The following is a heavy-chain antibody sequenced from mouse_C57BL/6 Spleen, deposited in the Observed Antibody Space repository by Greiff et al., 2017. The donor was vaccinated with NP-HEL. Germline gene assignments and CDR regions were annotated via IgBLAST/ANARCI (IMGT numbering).Heavy chain of an antibody. Sequence: QVQLKESGPGLVQPSQSLSITCTVSGFSLTSYGVHWVRQSPGKGLEWLGVIWSGGSTDYNAAFISRLSISKDNSKSQVFFKMNSLQADDTAIYYCARSSANWDGAWFAYWGQGTLVTVSA. CDR2: IWSGGST. D-gene: IGHD4-1*01. CDR1: GFSLTSYG. J-gene: IGHJ3*01. CDR3: ARSSANWDGAWFAY. V-gene: IGHV2-2*01.